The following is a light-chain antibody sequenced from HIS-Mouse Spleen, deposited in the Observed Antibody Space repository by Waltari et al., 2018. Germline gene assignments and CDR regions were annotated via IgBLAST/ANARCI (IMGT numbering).Light chain of an antibody. Sequence: YELTQPPAVSVSPGQTARINCFGAAFPKTYAYRYQQKSGQAPVLVIYDDGKRPPGIPERLSGCSEWTMATLTISGAQEEDEADYYCYSTDSSGNHRVFGGGTKLTVL. V-gene: IGLV3-10*01. J-gene: IGLJ2*01. CDR1: AFPKTY. CDR2: DDG. CDR3: YSTDSSGNHRV.